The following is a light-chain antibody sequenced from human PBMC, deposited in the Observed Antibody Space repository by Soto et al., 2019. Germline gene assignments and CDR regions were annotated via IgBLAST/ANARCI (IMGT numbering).Light chain of an antibody. J-gene: IGKJ2*01. CDR2: GAS. CDR1: QSVDTK. Sequence: ETVMTQSPATLSVSPGERATLSCRASQSVDTKLAWYQHKPGQAPRLLIYGASTRATGIPARFSGSGSGTEFTLTISSPQSEDFAVYFCQPYNNLYTYGQGDKLEIK. V-gene: IGKV3-15*01. CDR3: QPYNNLYT.